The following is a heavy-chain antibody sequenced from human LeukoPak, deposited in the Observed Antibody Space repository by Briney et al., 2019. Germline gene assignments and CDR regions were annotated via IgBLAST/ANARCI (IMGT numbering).Heavy chain of an antibody. J-gene: IGHJ6*03. CDR1: GGSISSYY. CDR2: IYTSGST. D-gene: IGHD6-13*01. Sequence: PSETLSLTCTVSGGSISSYYWSWIRQPAGKGLEWIGRIYTSGSTNYSPSLKSRVTMSVDTSKNQFSLKLSSVTAADTAVYYCARVGSSWPDPYYYYYMDVWGKGTTVTISS. CDR3: ARVGSSWPDPYYYYYMDV. V-gene: IGHV4-4*07.